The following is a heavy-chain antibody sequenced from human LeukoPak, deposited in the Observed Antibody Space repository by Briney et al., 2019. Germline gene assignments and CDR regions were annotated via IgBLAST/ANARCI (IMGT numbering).Heavy chain of an antibody. CDR2: MNPNNGNT. CDR3: ARDGGGSYPSPADY. CDR1: GYTFTSYD. Sequence: ASVKVSCKASGYTFTSYDINWVRQATGQGLGWMGWMNPNNGNTNYAQKLQGRVTMTTDTSTSTAYMELRSLRSDDTAVYYCARDGGGSYPSPADYWGQGTLVTVSS. V-gene: IGHV1-18*01. J-gene: IGHJ4*02. D-gene: IGHD1-26*01.